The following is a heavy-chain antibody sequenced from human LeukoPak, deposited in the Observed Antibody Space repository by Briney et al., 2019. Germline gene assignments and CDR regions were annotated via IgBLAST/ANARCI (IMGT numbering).Heavy chain of an antibody. J-gene: IGHJ5*02. D-gene: IGHD5-24*01. CDR3: ARDLGGDGFNLRNWFDP. CDR2: IYYSGSR. Sequence: SETLSLTCTVSGGSFNSADYYWSWLRQHPGKGLEWIGYIYYSGSRYYNPSLKSRVSISIDTSTNQFSLNLSSVTAADTAVYYCARDLGGDGFNLRNWFDPWGQGTLVTVSS. CDR1: GGSFNSADYY. V-gene: IGHV4-31*03.